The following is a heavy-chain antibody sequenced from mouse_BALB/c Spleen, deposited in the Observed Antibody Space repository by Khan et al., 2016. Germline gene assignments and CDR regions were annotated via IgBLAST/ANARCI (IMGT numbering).Heavy chain of an antibody. J-gene: IGHJ3*01. D-gene: IGHD2-4*01. CDR1: GYTFTSYY. CDR3: TRAGYDYPFAY. CDR2: INPSNGDT. Sequence: QVQLQQSGAELVKPGASVKLSCKASGYTFTSYYMYWVKQRPGQGLEWIGEINPSNGDTNFNERFKSKATLTVDKSSSTTYMQFSSLTSEDSAVXYCTRAGYDYPFAYWGQETLVTVSA. V-gene: IGHV1S81*02.